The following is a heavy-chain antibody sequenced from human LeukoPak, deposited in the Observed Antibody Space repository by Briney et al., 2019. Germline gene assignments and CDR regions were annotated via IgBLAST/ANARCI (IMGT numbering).Heavy chain of an antibody. CDR3: ARGVGSSWFDP. J-gene: IGHJ5*02. CDR2: INPDSGGA. Sequence: ASVKVSCKASGYTFTDYYLHWVRQAPGQGLEWMGWINPDSGGANFALNFQGRVTMTRATSISTAYMELSRLTSDDTAVYYCARGVGSSWFDPWGQGTLVTVSS. CDR1: GYTFTDYY. D-gene: IGHD6-13*01. V-gene: IGHV1-2*02.